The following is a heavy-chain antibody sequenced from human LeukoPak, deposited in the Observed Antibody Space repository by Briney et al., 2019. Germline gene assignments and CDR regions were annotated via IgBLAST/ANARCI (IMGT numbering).Heavy chain of an antibody. J-gene: IGHJ4*02. V-gene: IGHV4-61*01. CDR3: ARRWYEGFDY. Sequence: PSETLSLTCTVSGGSISSSSYYWSWIRQPPGKGLEWIGYIYYSGSTNYNPSLKSRVTISVDTSKNQFSLKLSSVTAADTAVYYCARRWYEGFDYWGQGTLVTVSS. CDR2: IYYSGST. D-gene: IGHD2-15*01. CDR1: GGSISSSSYY.